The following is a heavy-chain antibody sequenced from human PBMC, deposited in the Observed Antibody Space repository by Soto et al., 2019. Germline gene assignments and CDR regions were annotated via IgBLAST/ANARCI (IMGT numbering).Heavy chain of an antibody. CDR3: AKDFGPHIPATGALSWLDP. CDR1: GFIFDDYA. CDR2: ISWNGADI. D-gene: IGHD2-2*01. Sequence: PGGSLRLSCAASGFIFDDYAMHWVRQAPGKGLEWVSSISWNGADIAQADSVKGRFTISRDNAKNSLYLQMNSLRAEDTAFYYCAKDFGPHIPATGALSWLDPWGQGTLLTVSS. V-gene: IGHV3-9*01. J-gene: IGHJ5*02.